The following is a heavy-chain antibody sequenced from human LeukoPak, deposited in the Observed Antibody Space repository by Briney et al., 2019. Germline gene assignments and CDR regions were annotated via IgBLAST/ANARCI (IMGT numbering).Heavy chain of an antibody. CDR3: AKDFTEQFIPYYYYMDV. V-gene: IGHV3-30*18. D-gene: IGHD1/OR15-1a*01. CDR1: GFTFSNYA. J-gene: IGHJ6*03. Sequence: PGGSLRLSCAASGFTFSNYAIHWVRQAPGKGLEWVAVISYDGSNKYYADSVKGRFTISRDNSKNTLYLHMNSLRAEDTAVYYCAKDFTEQFIPYYYYMDVWGKGTTVTVSS. CDR2: ISYDGSNK.